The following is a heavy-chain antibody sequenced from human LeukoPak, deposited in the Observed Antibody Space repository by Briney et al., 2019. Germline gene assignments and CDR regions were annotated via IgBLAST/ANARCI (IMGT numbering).Heavy chain of an antibody. Sequence: PGGSLRLSCAASGFTFSSYEMNWVRQAPGKGLEWVSYISSSGSTIYYADSVKGRFTISRDNSKNTLSLQMNSLRAEDTAVYYCAKDGVPSRWFGRNYFDYWGQGTLVTVSS. V-gene: IGHV3-48*03. CDR2: ISSSGSTI. CDR3: AKDGVPSRWFGRNYFDY. D-gene: IGHD3-10*01. CDR1: GFTFSSYE. J-gene: IGHJ4*02.